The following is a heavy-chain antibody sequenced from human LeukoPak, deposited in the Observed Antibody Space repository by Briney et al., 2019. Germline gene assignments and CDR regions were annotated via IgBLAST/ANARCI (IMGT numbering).Heavy chain of an antibody. J-gene: IGHJ4*02. D-gene: IGHD6-19*01. CDR1: GFTFSSYG. V-gene: IGHV3-30*02. CDR3: AKDASSGFTRYFDY. CDR2: IHYDGSNK. Sequence: GGSLRLSCAASGFTFSSYGMHWVRQAPGKGLELVAFIHYDGSNKYYADSVKGRFTISRDNSKNTLYLQMNSLRAEDTAVYYCAKDASSGFTRYFDYWGQGTLVTVSS.